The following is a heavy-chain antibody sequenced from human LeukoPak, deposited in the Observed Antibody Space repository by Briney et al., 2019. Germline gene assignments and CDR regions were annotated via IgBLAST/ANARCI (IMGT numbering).Heavy chain of an antibody. D-gene: IGHD6-19*01. J-gene: IGHJ2*01. Sequence: SETLSLTCTVSGGSISSSSYYWGWIRQPPGKGLEWIGSIYYSGSTYYNPSLKSRVTISVDTSKNQFSLKLSSVTAADTAVYYCARDMYSSGWSGWYFDLWGRGTLVTVSS. CDR3: ARDMYSSGWSGWYFDL. CDR2: IYYSGST. V-gene: IGHV4-39*07. CDR1: GGSISSSSYY.